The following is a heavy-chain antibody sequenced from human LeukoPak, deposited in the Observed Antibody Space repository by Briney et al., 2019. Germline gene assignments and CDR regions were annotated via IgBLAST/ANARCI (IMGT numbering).Heavy chain of an antibody. Sequence: GESLKISCKGSGYSFTSYWIGWVRQLPGKGLEWMGIIYPGDSDTRYSPSFQGQVTISVDKSINTAFLQWSSLKASDTAMYYCARQGSSQALDYWGQGTLVTVSS. D-gene: IGHD6-6*01. V-gene: IGHV5-51*01. J-gene: IGHJ4*02. CDR3: ARQGSSQALDY. CDR2: IYPGDSDT. CDR1: GYSFTSYW.